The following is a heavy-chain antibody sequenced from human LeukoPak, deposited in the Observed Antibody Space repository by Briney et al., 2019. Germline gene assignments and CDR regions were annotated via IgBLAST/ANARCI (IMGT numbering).Heavy chain of an antibody. CDR2: IYPGDSDT. CDR3: ARSPGYYGSGSSRGLEY. CDR1: GYSFTSYW. Sequence: GESLKISCKGSGYSFTSYWIGWVRQMPGKGLEWMGIIYPGDSDTRYSPSFQGQVTISADKSISTAYLQWSSLKASDTAMYYCARSPGYYGSGSSRGLEYWGQGTLVTVSS. V-gene: IGHV5-51*01. J-gene: IGHJ4*02. D-gene: IGHD3-10*01.